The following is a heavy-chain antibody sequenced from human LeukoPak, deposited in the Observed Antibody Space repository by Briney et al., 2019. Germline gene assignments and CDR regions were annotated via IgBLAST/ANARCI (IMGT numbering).Heavy chain of an antibody. J-gene: IGHJ4*02. Sequence: TGGSQRLSCAASGFTFSSYGMHWVRQAPGKGLEWVAVISYDGSNKYYADSVKGRFTISRDNSKNTLYLQRNSLRAEDTAVYYCAKESSHCSGGSCWLYYFDYWGQGTLVTVSS. CDR2: ISYDGSNK. CDR3: AKESSHCSGGSCWLYYFDY. V-gene: IGHV3-30*18. D-gene: IGHD2-15*01. CDR1: GFTFSSYG.